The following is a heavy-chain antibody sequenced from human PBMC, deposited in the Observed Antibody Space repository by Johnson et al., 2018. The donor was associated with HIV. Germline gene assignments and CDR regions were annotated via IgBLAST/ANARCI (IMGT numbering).Heavy chain of an antibody. CDR1: GFTFNDYG. CDR3: ARDVIVGGGSGDCYSTH. CDR2: INWNGGNT. V-gene: IGHV3-20*04. J-gene: IGHJ3*01. D-gene: IGHD2-21*02. Sequence: VQLVESGGGVVRPGGSLRLSCEASGFTFNDYGMSWVRQVPGKGLEWVSGINWNGGNTGYVDSVKGRFTISRDNAKNSLFLQMNSLRVEDTALYYCARDVIVGGGSGDCYSTHWGQGTMVTVSS.